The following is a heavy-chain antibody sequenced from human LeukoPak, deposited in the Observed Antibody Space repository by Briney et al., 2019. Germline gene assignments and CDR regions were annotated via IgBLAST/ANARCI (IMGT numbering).Heavy chain of an antibody. CDR1: GFSISSGHY. Sequence: SETLSLTCTVSGFSISSGHYWGWVRQPPGAGLEWIGSVYQSGTTYYNPSLKSRVTTSVDMSKNHFSLNLTSVTAADTAVYYCARNQGYCRVSDCYGFDFWGKGALVTVSS. CDR2: VYQSGTT. D-gene: IGHD2-21*02. CDR3: ARNQGYCRVSDCYGFDF. J-gene: IGHJ4*02. V-gene: IGHV4-38-2*02.